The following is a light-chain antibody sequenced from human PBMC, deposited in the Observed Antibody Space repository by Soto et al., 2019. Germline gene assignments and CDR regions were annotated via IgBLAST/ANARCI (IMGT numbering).Light chain of an antibody. CDR1: SSDVGGYNY. J-gene: IGLJ1*01. CDR2: DVS. CDR3: SSYAGAHIV. Sequence: QSVLTQPPSASGSPGRSVTISCTGTSSDVGGYNYVSWYQQHPGKAPKLMIYDVSQRPSGVPDRFSGSKSGNTASLTVSGLLAEDEADYYCSSYAGAHIVFGTGTKVTVL. V-gene: IGLV2-8*01.